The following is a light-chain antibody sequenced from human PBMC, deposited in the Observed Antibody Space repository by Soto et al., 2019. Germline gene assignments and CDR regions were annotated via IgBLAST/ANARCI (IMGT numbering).Light chain of an antibody. J-gene: IGKJ1*01. Sequence: DIVMTQFPDSLAVSLGERATINCKSSQSVLYSSDNKNYLAWYQQKPGQPPKLLIYWASTRESGVPDRFRGSGSGTDFTLTISSLQAEDVAVYSCQQYYSTPRTFGQGTKVEIK. V-gene: IGKV4-1*01. CDR3: QQYYSTPRT. CDR2: WAS. CDR1: QSVLYSSDNKNY.